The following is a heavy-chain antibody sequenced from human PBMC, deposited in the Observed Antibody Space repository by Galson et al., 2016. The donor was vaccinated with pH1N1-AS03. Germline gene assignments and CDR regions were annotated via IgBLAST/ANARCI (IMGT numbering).Heavy chain of an antibody. CDR3: ARSGVGALNGGFDY. D-gene: IGHD3-3*01. Sequence: SVKVSCKASGYTFTSYNMHWVRQAPGQRLEWMGIVRPSGGGTIYAPNVQDRVSLTRDTSTSTFYMELSSLRSDDTGVYFCARSGVGALNGGFDYWGQGTLVTVSS. CDR2: VRPSGGGT. V-gene: IGHV1-46*01. J-gene: IGHJ4*02. CDR1: GYTFTSYN.